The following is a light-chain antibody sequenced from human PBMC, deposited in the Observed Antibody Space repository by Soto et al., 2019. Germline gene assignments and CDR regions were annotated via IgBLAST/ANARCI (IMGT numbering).Light chain of an antibody. CDR3: RSYSGSSTLV. V-gene: IGLV2-23*01. CDR2: EGS. Sequence: QSALTQPASVSGSPGQSITISCTGTSSDVASYNLVSWYQQHPGKAPKLMIYEGSKRPSGVSNRFSGSKSGNTASLTISGLQSEDEADYYCRSYSGSSTLVFGGGTQLTVL. J-gene: IGLJ2*01. CDR1: SSDVASYNL.